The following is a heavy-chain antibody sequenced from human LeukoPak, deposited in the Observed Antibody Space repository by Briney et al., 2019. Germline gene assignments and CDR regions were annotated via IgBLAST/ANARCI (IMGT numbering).Heavy chain of an antibody. J-gene: IGHJ6*02. D-gene: IGHD6-13*01. Sequence: GGSLRLSCAASGFTFDDYAMHWVRQAPGKGLEWVSGISWNSGSIGYADSVKGRFTISRDNSKNTLYLQMNSLRAEGTAVYYCAREIAAAGHYYYYYGMDVWGQGTTVTVSS. CDR1: GFTFDDYA. CDR3: AREIAAAGHYYYYYGMDV. CDR2: ISWNSGSI. V-gene: IGHV3-9*01.